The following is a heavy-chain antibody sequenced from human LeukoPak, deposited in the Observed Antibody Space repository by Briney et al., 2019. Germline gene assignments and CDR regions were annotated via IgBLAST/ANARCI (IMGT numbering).Heavy chain of an antibody. CDR2: ISSSSSYI. V-gene: IGHV3-21*01. J-gene: IGHJ4*02. CDR1: GSTFSSYS. Sequence: GGSLRLSCAASGSTFSSYSMNWVRQAPGKGLEWVSSISSSSSYIYYADSVKGRFTISRDNAKNSLYLQMNSLRAEDTAVYYCARDWGIAVAGPDYWGQGTLVTVSS. D-gene: IGHD6-19*01. CDR3: ARDWGIAVAGPDY.